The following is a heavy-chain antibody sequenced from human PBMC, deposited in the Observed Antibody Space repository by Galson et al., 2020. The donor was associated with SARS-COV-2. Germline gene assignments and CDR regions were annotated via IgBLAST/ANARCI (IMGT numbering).Heavy chain of an antibody. CDR1: GGSISSGGYY. CDR3: ARSPHYYDSIGYLSICFVY. CDR2: IYYSGST. D-gene: IGHD3-22*01. J-gene: IGHJ4*02. V-gene: IGHV4-31*11. Sequence: SETLSLTCAVSGGSISSGGYYWSWIRQHPGKGLEGIGYIYYSGSTYYNPSLKSRVTISVDTSNNQFSLKLSTVTAADTAVYYCARSPHYYDSIGYLSICFVYWGQRTLVTVSS.